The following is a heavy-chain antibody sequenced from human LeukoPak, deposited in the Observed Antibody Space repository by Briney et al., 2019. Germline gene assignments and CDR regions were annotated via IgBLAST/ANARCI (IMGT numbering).Heavy chain of an antibody. J-gene: IGHJ4*02. D-gene: IGHD3-10*01. Sequence: SETLSLTCAVYGGSFSGYYWSWIRQPPGKGLKCIGEINHSGSTNYNPSLKSRVTISVDTSKNQFSLKLSSVTAADTAVYFCARGGSMVRGVIPRDYWGQGTLVTVSS. CDR2: INHSGST. CDR1: GGSFSGYY. CDR3: ARGGSMVRGVIPRDY. V-gene: IGHV4-34*01.